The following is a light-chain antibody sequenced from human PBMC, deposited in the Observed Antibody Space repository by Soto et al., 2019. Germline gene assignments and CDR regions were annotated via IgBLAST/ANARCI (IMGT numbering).Light chain of an antibody. CDR3: QQYNSYSQFT. Sequence: DIQMTQSPSTLSASVGDRVTITCRASQSIKNWLAWYQQKPGEAPKLLIYKASTLESGVPSRFSGSGSGTEFTLTISGLQPDDVATYYCQQYNSYSQFTFGPGTKVDIK. CDR2: KAS. J-gene: IGKJ3*01. CDR1: QSIKNW. V-gene: IGKV1-5*03.